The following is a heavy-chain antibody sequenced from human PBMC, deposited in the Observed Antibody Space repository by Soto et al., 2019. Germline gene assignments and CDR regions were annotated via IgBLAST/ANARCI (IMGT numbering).Heavy chain of an antibody. CDR2: INPNSGGT. Sequence: ASVKVSCKASGDTFTGYYMHWVRQAPGQGLEWMGWINPNSGGTNYAQKFQGWVTMTRDTSISTAYMELSRLRSDDTAVYYCASGYSSSWYGSDYYYGMDVWGQGTTVTVSS. V-gene: IGHV1-2*04. CDR1: GDTFTGYY. D-gene: IGHD6-13*01. J-gene: IGHJ6*02. CDR3: ASGYSSSWYGSDYYYGMDV.